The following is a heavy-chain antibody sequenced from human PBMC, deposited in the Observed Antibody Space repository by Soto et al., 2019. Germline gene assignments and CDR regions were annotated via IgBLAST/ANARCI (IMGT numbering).Heavy chain of an antibody. D-gene: IGHD5-18*01. CDR2: ISSSGSTI. V-gene: IGHV3-48*03. CDR3: ARKLSDPHNWFDP. Sequence: VGSLRLSCAASGFTFSSYEMNWVRQAPGKGLEWVSYISSSGSTIYYADSVKGRFTISRDNAKNSLYLQMNSLRAEDTAVYYCARKLSDPHNWFDPWGQGTLVTVSS. CDR1: GFTFSSYE. J-gene: IGHJ5*02.